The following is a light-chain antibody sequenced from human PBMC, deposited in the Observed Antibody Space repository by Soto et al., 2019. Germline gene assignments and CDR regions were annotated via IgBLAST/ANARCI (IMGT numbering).Light chain of an antibody. CDR2: GNS. Sequence: QSVLTQPPSVSGAPGQRVTISCTGSSSNIGARYDVHWYQQLPGTAPKLLIYGNSIRPLGVPDRFSGSKSGTSASLAITGLQADDEADYYCQYYDSSLSGVIFGGGTKLTVL. CDR3: QYYDSSLSGVI. CDR1: SSNIGARYD. V-gene: IGLV1-40*01. J-gene: IGLJ2*01.